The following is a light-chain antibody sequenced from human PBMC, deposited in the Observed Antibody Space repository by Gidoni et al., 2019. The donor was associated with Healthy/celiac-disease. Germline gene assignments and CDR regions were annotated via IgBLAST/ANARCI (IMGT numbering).Light chain of an antibody. CDR2: AAS. CDR1: QRVSSY. V-gene: IGKV3-11*01. Sequence: EIVLTQSPATLSLSPGERATLSCRASQRVSSYLAWYQQKPGQAPRLLIYAASNRATGIPARFSGSGSGTDFTLTISSLEPEDFAVYYCQQRSNWLTFGGGTKVEIK. CDR3: QQRSNWLT. J-gene: IGKJ4*01.